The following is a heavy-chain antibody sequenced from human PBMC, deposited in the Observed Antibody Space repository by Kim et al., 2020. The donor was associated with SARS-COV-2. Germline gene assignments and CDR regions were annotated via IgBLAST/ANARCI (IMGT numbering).Heavy chain of an antibody. CDR3: SRHAGIATGFRY. CDR1: GGSISTTTYY. CDR2: IFYSGTT. J-gene: IGHJ4*02. V-gene: IGHV4-39*01. D-gene: IGHD6-13*01. Sequence: SETLSLTCTVSGGSISTTTYYWGWIRQPPGKGLEWIGSIFYSGTTYYNPSLKSRLTISLHASKNHFSLKLTSVTAADTAVYYFSRHAGIATGFRYWGQG.